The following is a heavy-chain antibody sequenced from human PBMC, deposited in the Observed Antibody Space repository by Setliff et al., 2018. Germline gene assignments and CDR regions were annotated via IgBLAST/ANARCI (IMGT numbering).Heavy chain of an antibody. CDR2: TIPMFGST. Sequence: SVKVSCKASGDTFRSYGISWVRQAPGQGLEWMGGTIPMFGSTSYAQKFQGRVTIITDESTTTAYMELSSLGSEDTAVYFCARGGSLAYCGPYWGQGTLVTVS. CDR3: ARGGSLAYCGPY. V-gene: IGHV1-69*05. J-gene: IGHJ4*02. D-gene: IGHD2-21*01. CDR1: GDTFRSYG.